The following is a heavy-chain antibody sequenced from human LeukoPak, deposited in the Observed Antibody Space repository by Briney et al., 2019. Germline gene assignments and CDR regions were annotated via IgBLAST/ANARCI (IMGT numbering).Heavy chain of an antibody. V-gene: IGHV3-23*01. D-gene: IGHD3-22*01. CDR2: ISGIDGIT. CDR1: AFAFSSYA. Sequence: GGSLRLSCAASAFAFSSYAMTWVRQAPGNGLEWVAAISGIDGITYYADSVKGRFTISRDNSKNTLYLQMNSLRAEDTAVYYCAKVKPLYYDSSGYYRAVGYFDYWGQGTLVTVSS. J-gene: IGHJ4*02. CDR3: AKVKPLYYDSSGYYRAVGYFDY.